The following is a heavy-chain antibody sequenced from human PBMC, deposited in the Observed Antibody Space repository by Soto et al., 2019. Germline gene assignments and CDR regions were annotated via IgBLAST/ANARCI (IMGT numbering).Heavy chain of an antibody. CDR3: TRDRRDGYNYAFDI. J-gene: IGHJ3*02. D-gene: IGHD5-12*01. CDR1: GFTFGDYA. Sequence: GGSLRLSCTASGFTFGDYAMSWVRQAPGKGLEWVGFIRSKAYGGTTEYAASVKGRFTISRDDSKSIAYLQMNSLKTEDTAVYYCTRDRRDGYNYAFDIWGQGTMVTVSS. V-gene: IGHV3-49*04. CDR2: IRSKAYGGTT.